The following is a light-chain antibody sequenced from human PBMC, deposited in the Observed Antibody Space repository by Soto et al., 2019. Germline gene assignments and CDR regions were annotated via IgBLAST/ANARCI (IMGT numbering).Light chain of an antibody. V-gene: IGLV2-8*01. Sequence: QSALTQPPSASGPPGQSVTISCTGTSRDVGGYNYVSWFQQHPGKAPKLMIDEVSKRPSGVPDRFSGSKSGNTASLTVSGLQAEDEADYYCTSYAGSNIWVFGGGTKVTVL. CDR3: TSYAGSNIWV. CDR1: SRDVGGYNY. J-gene: IGLJ2*01. CDR2: EVS.